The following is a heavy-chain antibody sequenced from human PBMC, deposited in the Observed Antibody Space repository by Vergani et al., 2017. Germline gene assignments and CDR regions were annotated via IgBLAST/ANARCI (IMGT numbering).Heavy chain of an antibody. CDR2: ICHTEDT. J-gene: IGHJ4*02. V-gene: IGHV4-4*03. CDR3: ATIGYRRWGYYFD. Sequence: QVQLQESGPGLVKPPGTLSLTCAVSGDSISSNNCWTWVRQPPGKGLEWIGEICHTEDTKYSPSLKSRVTVSVDESRNLFSLRLNSVTAADTAVYYCATIGYRRWGYYFDWGPGTLVTVSS. D-gene: IGHD2/OR15-2a*01. CDR1: GDSISSNNC.